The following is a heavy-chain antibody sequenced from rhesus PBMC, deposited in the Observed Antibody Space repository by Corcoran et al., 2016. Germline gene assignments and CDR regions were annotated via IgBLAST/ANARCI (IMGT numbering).Heavy chain of an antibody. J-gene: IGHJ4*01. D-gene: IGHD3-34*01. CDR3: AKGGWGDLFDY. Sequence: EVQLVQSGAEVKRPGESLKISCKTSGYSFTSYWISWVRQIPGKGLEWMGAIVPSDSDTSYNPSLHDQVTISADKSINPAYLQWSGLKASDTATYYCAKGGWGDLFDYWGQGVLVTVSS. CDR1: GYSFTSYW. CDR2: IVPSDSDT. V-gene: IGHV5-20*01.